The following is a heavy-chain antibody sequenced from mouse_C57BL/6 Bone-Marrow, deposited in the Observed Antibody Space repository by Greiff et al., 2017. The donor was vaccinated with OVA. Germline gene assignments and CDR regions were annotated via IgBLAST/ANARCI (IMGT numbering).Heavy chain of an antibody. CDR2: ISNGGGST. CDR3: ARQAQLDYYGSSYWYFDV. Sequence: EVKLVESGGGLVQPGGSLKLSCAASGFTFSDYYMYWVRQTPEKRLEWVAYISNGGGSTYYPDTVKGRFPISRDNAKNTLYLQMSRLKSEDTAMYYCARQAQLDYYGSSYWYFDVWGTGTTVTVSS. CDR1: GFTFSDYY. V-gene: IGHV5-12*01. D-gene: IGHD1-1*01. J-gene: IGHJ1*03.